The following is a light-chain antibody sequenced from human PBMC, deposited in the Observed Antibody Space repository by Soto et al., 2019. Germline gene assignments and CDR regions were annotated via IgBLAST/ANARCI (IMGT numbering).Light chain of an antibody. CDR1: SSYVGSYNL. V-gene: IGLV2-23*02. CDR3: CSYAGSILYV. Sequence: QSVLTQPASVSGSPGQSITISCTGTSSYVGSYNLVSWYQQHPGKAPKLMIYEVSKRPSGVSNRFSGSKSGNTASLTISGLQAEDEADYYCCSYAGSILYVFGTGTKVTVL. J-gene: IGLJ1*01. CDR2: EVS.